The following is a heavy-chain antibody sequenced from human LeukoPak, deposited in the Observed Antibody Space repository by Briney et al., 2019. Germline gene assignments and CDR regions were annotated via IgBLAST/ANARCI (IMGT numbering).Heavy chain of an antibody. V-gene: IGHV4-39*01. CDR1: GVSISSSNSY. D-gene: IGHD6-19*01. CDR2: INHSGST. J-gene: IGHJ4*02. CDR3: ARHRGSGWYVFGY. Sequence: SETLSLTCTVSGVSISSSNSYWGWIRQPPGKGLEWIGEINHSGSTNYNPSLKGRVTISVDTSKNQFSLKLSSVTAADTAVYYCARHRGSGWYVFGYWGQGTLVTVSS.